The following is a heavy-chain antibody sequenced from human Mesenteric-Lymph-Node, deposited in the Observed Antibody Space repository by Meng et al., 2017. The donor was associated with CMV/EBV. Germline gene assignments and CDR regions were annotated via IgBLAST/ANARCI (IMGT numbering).Heavy chain of an antibody. CDR2: NYWDDDK. Sequence: QITLKEAGPTLVKPTQTLTLTCTFSGFSLSTSGVGVGWIRQAPGKALEWLALNYWDDDKRYSPSPKSRLTINKDTSKNQVVLTMTNMAPDDKATYYCAHSSGIAAAGPFYFDYWGQGTLVTVSS. CDR3: AHSSGIAAAGPFYFDY. V-gene: IGHV2-5*02. D-gene: IGHD6-13*01. J-gene: IGHJ4*02. CDR1: GFSLSTSGVG.